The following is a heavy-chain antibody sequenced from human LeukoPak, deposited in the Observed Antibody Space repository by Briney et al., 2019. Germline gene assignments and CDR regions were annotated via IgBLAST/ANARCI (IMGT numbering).Heavy chain of an antibody. D-gene: IGHD6-13*01. Sequence: NASETLSLTCTVSGGFISSYYWSWIRQPPGKGLEWIGYIYYSGSTNYNPSLKSRVTISVNTSKNQFSLKLSSVTAADTAVYYCARVAGGYSSSWGGYYYYMDVWGKGTTVTISS. CDR1: GGFISSYY. J-gene: IGHJ6*03. CDR2: IYYSGST. V-gene: IGHV4-59*01. CDR3: ARVAGGYSSSWGGYYYYMDV.